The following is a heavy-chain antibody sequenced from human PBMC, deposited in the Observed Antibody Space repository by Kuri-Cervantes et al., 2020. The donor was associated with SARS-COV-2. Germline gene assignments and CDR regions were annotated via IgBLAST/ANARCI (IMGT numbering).Heavy chain of an antibody. D-gene: IGHD5-18*01. J-gene: IGHJ4*02. CDR3: TTSWIQLWGSEY. Sequence: GESLKISCVASGFTFSNAWMSWVRQAPGKGLEWVGRIKSKTDGGTTDYAAPVKGRFTISRDDSKNTLYLQMNSLKTEDTAVYYCTTSWIQLWGSEYWGQGTLVTVSS. V-gene: IGHV3-15*01. CDR2: IKSKTDGGTT. CDR1: GFTFSNAW.